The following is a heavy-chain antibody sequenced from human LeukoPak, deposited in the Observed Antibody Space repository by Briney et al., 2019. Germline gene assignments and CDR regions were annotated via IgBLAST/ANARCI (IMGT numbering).Heavy chain of an antibody. V-gene: IGHV4-39*01. Sequence: SETLPLTCTVSGGSISSGSYYWGWVRQPPGKGLKWIGSISYTGTTYYNLSLKSRVTLSVDTSKNQFSLKLSSVTAADMALYYCARHLRGGSIWFDYWGQGTLVTVSS. CDR3: ARHLRGGSIWFDY. J-gene: IGHJ4*02. CDR2: ISYTGTT. CDR1: GGSISSGSYY. D-gene: IGHD6-13*01.